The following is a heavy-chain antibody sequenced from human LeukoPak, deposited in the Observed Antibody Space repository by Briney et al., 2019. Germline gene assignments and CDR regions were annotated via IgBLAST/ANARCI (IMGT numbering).Heavy chain of an antibody. Sequence: SETLSLTCSISGYSISSGYFWGWIRQPPGKGLEWIGNIHHDGITYYNPSLKSRVTISLDPSKNQFSLKLSSVTAADTAVYYCARHRSGWLQSSFDYWGQGTLVTVSS. V-gene: IGHV4-38-2*02. J-gene: IGHJ4*02. CDR2: IHHDGIT. CDR1: GYSISSGYF. CDR3: ARHRSGWLQSSFDY. D-gene: IGHD5-24*01.